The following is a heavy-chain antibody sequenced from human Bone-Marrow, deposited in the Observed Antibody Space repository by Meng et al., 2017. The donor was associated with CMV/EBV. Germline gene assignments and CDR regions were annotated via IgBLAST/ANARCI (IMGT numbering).Heavy chain of an antibody. CDR3: ARDRLHDSDY. CDR1: GGSISSSSYY. Sequence: QLQLQVSGPGLVKPSETLSLTCTVSGGSISSSSYYWGWIRQPPGKGLEWIGSIYYSGSTYYNPSLKSRVTISVDTSKNQFSLKLSSVTAADTAVYYCARDRLHDSDYWGQGTLVTVSS. J-gene: IGHJ4*02. CDR2: IYYSGST. D-gene: IGHD6-6*01. V-gene: IGHV4-39*07.